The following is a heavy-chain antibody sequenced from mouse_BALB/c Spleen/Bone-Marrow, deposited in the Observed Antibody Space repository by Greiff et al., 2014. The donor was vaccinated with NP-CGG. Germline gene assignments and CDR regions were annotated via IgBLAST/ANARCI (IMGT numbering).Heavy chain of an antibody. CDR1: GYTFTDYH. CDR3: ARPNTTPFDY. Sequence: EVQLQQSGPELVKPGASVRIPCKASGYTFTDYHMDWVKQSHGKSLAWIGDIDPNNGTTIYNRNFKGKTTLTVDKSSSTAYMELRSLTSEDTAVYYCARPNTTPFDYWGQGTLVTVSS. J-gene: IGHJ3*01. CDR2: IDPNNGTT. V-gene: IGHV1-18*01. D-gene: IGHD2-12*01.